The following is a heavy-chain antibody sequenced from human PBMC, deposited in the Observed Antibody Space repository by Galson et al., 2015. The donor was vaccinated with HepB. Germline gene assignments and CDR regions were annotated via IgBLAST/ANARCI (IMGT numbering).Heavy chain of an antibody. CDR3: ARDRGSDWYDH. D-gene: IGHD6-19*01. J-gene: IGHJ5*02. Sequence: SETLSLTCTVSVGSISGYYWSWIRQPAGKGLEWIGRKHSTGSTNHNPSLNSRITMSVDTSKNKFSLKLSSVTAADTAVYYCARDRGSDWYDHWGQGNLVTVSS. CDR2: KHSTGST. V-gene: IGHV4-4*07. CDR1: VGSISGYY.